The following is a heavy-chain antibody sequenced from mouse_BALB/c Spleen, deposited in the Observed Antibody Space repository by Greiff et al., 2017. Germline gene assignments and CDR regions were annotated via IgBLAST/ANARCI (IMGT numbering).Heavy chain of an antibody. CDR3: ARSEKAWFAY. V-gene: IGHV3-2*02. J-gene: IGHJ3*01. CDR2: ISYSGST. CDR1: GYSITSDYA. Sequence: EVKLVESGPGLVKPSQSLSLTCTVTGYSITSDYAWNWIRQFPGNKLEWMGYISYSGSTSYNPSLKSRISITRDTSKNQFFLQLNSVTTEDTATYYCARSEKAWFAYWGQGTLVTVSA.